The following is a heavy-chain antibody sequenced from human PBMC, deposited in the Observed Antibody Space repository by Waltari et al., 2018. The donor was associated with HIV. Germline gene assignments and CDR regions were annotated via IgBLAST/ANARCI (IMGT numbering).Heavy chain of an antibody. CDR3: ARGYYYDSSGHYQFDY. V-gene: IGHV4-34*01. J-gene: IGHJ4*01. CDR2: INPGESA. D-gene: IGHD3-22*01. Sequence: QVHLQQWGAGLLKSSETLSLTCAVYGDSFSGYYWNWIRQPPGKGLEWIGEINPGESANYTPSLKSRVSISVDTSKNPFSLNLRSVTAADTAVYYCARGYYYDSSGHYQFDYWGHGSLVTVSS. CDR1: GDSFSGYY.